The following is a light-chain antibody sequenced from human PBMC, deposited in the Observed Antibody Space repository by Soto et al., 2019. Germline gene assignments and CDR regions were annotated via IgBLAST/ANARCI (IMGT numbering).Light chain of an antibody. Sequence: DIQMTQSPSSLSASVGDRVTITCRASQSISSYLNWYQQKPGKAPKLLIYAASTVQSGVPSRFSGSGSGTEFTLTIGSLQPDDFVTYYCQQSDSTSLTFGGGTKVEIK. V-gene: IGKV1-39*01. CDR1: QSISSY. CDR2: AAS. J-gene: IGKJ4*01. CDR3: QQSDSTSLT.